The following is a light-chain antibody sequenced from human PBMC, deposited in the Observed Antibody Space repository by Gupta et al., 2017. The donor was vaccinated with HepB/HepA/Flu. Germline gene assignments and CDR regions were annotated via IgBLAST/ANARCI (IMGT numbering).Light chain of an antibody. CDR2: GAS. Sequence: DIQMTQSPSSLSASVGDRVTITCRASQGIRKDLSWYQQKPGKAPKRLIYGASRLQSGVPSRFSGSGSGTEFTLTISSLQPEDFATYYCLQHNSYPHTFGQGTKLEIK. J-gene: IGKJ2*01. CDR3: LQHNSYPHT. V-gene: IGKV1-17*01. CDR1: QGIRKD.